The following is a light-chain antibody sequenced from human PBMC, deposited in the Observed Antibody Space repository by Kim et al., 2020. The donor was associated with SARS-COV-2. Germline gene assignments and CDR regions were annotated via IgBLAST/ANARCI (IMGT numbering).Light chain of an antibody. Sequence: QSVLTQPASVSGSPGQTITISCTGTSSDVGGYNSVSWYQQYPGRVPTLIIYDVTKQPSGVSHRFSGSKSGNTASLTISGLQTGDEAHYYCSSYTSSRTWVFGGGTQLTVL. V-gene: IGLV2-14*03. CDR3: SSYTSSRTWV. J-gene: IGLJ3*02. CDR1: SSDVGGYNS. CDR2: DVT.